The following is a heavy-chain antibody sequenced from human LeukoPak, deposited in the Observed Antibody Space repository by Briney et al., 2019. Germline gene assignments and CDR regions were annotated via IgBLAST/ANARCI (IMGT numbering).Heavy chain of an antibody. V-gene: IGHV4-39*07. Sequence: KTSETLSLTCTVSGGSISSSSYYWGWIRQPPGKGLEWIGSIYYSGSTNYNPSLKSRVTISVDTSKNQFSLKLSSVTAADTAVYYCAREDRYCSSTSCSPGFDYWGQGTLVTVSS. J-gene: IGHJ4*02. D-gene: IGHD2-2*01. CDR3: AREDRYCSSTSCSPGFDY. CDR2: IYYSGST. CDR1: GGSISSSSYY.